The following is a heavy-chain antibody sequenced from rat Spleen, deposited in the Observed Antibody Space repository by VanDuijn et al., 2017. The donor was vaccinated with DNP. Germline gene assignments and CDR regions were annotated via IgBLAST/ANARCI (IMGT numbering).Heavy chain of an antibody. Sequence: EVQLVESGGGPVQPGRSLKLSCLASGFIFSNHWMTWIRQAPGKGLEWVALIHYDGSDTYYRDSVKGRFTISRDNAKNTQYLQMDSLRSDDTATYYCARGADGFDYWGQGLMVTVSS. CDR2: IHYDGSDT. J-gene: IGHJ2*01. D-gene: IGHD1-6*01. CDR1: GFIFSNHW. V-gene: IGHV5-31*01. CDR3: ARGADGFDY.